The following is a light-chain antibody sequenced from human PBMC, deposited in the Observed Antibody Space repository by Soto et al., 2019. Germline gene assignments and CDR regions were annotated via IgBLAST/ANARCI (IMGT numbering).Light chain of an antibody. CDR2: DVS. CDR3: SSYTSSSTLE. V-gene: IGLV2-14*01. Sequence: QSALTQPASVSGSPGQSITISCTGTSSDVGGYNYVSWYPQHPGKAPKLMIYDVSNRPSGVSNRFSGSKSGNTASLTISGLQAEDEADYYCSSYTSSSTLEFGGGTKRTVL. J-gene: IGLJ2*01. CDR1: SSDVGGYNY.